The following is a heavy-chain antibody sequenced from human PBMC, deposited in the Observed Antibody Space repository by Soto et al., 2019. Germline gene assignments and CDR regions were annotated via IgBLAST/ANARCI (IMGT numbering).Heavy chain of an antibody. V-gene: IGHV1-3*01. J-gene: IGHJ4*02. CDR3: ATPQYYDGCLDS. Sequence: QGQFVQSGAEVKKPGASVKVSCKTLGYTFTRYKIHWVRQAPGQRLEWMGWINVGNGNTRYSQKFQGRLTLTMDTPGNTAYLELNSLISEDTGVYYCATPQYYDGCLDSWGQGTLVTVSS. CDR2: INVGNGNT. D-gene: IGHD3-22*01. CDR1: GYTFTRYK.